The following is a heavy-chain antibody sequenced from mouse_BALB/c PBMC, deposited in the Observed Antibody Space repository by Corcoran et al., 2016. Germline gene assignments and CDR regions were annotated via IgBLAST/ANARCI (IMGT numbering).Heavy chain of an antibody. CDR2: INPYNDGT. CDR1: GYTFTSYV. CDR3: ARLYPGIAMDY. Sequence: EVQLQQSGPELVKPGASVKMSCKASGYTFTSYVMHWVKQKPGQGLEWIGYINPYNDGTKYNEKFKGKATLTSDKSSSTAYMEFSSLTSEDSAVYYCARLYPGIAMDYWGQGTSVTVSS. V-gene: IGHV1S136*01. J-gene: IGHJ4*01.